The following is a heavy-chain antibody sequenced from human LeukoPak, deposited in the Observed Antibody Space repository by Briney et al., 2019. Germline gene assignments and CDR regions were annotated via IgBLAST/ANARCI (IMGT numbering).Heavy chain of an antibody. V-gene: IGHV4-34*01. J-gene: IGHJ5*02. D-gene: IGHD3-10*01. CDR2: INHSGST. Sequence: SETLSLTCTVSGGSMNNYYWSWIRQPPGKGLEWIGEINHSGSTNYNPSLKSRVTISVDTSKNQFSLKLSSVTAADTAVYYCARRKGGGYYYGSGSRWFDPWGQGTLVTVSS. CDR3: ARRKGGGYYYGSGSRWFDP. CDR1: GGSMNNYY.